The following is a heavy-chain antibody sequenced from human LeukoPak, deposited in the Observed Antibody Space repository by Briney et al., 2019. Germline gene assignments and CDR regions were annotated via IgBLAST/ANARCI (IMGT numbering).Heavy chain of an antibody. CDR3: ARQHSSGYYYFDY. Sequence: SETLSLTCTVSGGSMSPYHWGWVRQPPGKGLEWIGYIYYSGSTNYNPSLKSRVTISVDTSKNQFSLKLTSVTAADTAVYYCARQHSSGYYYFDYWGQGTLVTVSS. D-gene: IGHD3-22*01. J-gene: IGHJ4*02. CDR2: IYYSGST. V-gene: IGHV4-59*08. CDR1: GGSMSPYH.